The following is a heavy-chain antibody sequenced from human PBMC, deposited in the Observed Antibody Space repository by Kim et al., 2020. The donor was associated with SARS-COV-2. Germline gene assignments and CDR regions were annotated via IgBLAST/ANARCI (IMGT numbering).Heavy chain of an antibody. Sequence: ASVKVSCKASGYTFTGYYMHWVRQAPGQGLEWMGWINPNSGGTNYAQKFQGRVTMTRDTSISTAYMELSRLRSDDTAVYYCARVTYYYGSNWFDPWGQGTLVTVSS. J-gene: IGHJ5*02. CDR2: INPNSGGT. D-gene: IGHD3-10*01. CDR3: ARVTYYYGSNWFDP. V-gene: IGHV1-2*02. CDR1: GYTFTGYY.